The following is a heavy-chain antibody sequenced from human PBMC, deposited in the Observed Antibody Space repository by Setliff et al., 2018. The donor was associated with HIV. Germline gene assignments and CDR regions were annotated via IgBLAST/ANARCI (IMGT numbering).Heavy chain of an antibody. Sequence: TLSLTCTVSGGSISSSDYYWGWIRQPPGKGLEWIGSIHYTGRSFHNPSLKSRITISVDTSKNQFSLKLSSVTAADTAVYYCGRENPGDYWGQGTLVTVSS. D-gene: IGHD3-10*01. CDR3: GRENPGDY. J-gene: IGHJ4*02. V-gene: IGHV4-39*01. CDR2: IHYTGRS. CDR1: GGSISSSDYY.